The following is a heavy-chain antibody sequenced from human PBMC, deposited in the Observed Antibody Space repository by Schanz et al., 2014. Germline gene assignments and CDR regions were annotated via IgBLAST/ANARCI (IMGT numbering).Heavy chain of an antibody. D-gene: IGHD1-1*01. CDR2: ISHDGYST. CDR1: GFTSSIYA. Sequence: VQLVESGGGLVQPGGSLRLSCSASGFTSSIYAMHWVRQAPGKGLEYVSAISHDGYSTYYADSVKGRFTISRDNAKNSLYLEMNSLRAEDTALYYCARDRRNADLDYWGQGTLXTVSS. V-gene: IGHV3-64*04. J-gene: IGHJ4*02. CDR3: ARDRRNADLDY.